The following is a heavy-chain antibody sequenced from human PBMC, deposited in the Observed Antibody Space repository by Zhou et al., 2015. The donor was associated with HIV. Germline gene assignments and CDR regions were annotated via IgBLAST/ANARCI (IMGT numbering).Heavy chain of an antibody. CDR3: ARENVVASGPFDP. Sequence: EVQLVESGGGLIQPGGSLRLSCAASGFTVSSNYMTWVRQAPGKGLEWVSVIYSGGSTHYADSVKGRFTISRDKSKNTLYLQMNSLRAEDTAVYYCARENVVASGPFDPWGQGTLVIVSS. CDR2: IYSGGST. V-gene: IGHV3-53*01. D-gene: IGHD2-2*01. J-gene: IGHJ5*02. CDR1: GFTVSSNY.